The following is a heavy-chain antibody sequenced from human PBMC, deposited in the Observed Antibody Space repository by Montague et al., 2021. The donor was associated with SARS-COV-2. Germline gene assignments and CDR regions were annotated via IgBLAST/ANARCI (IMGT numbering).Heavy chain of an antibody. D-gene: IGHD3-22*01. CDR1: DFSFNNFA. Sequence: SLRLSCAASDFSFNNFAMHWVRQAPGKGLEWVAVISYDGSNKYYADSVKGRFTISRDNSKNTLYLQMNSLRAEDTAVYYCAKDDSSGYSTSWFDPWGQGTLVTVSS. CDR2: ISYDGSNK. CDR3: AKDDSSGYSTSWFDP. V-gene: IGHV3-30*18. J-gene: IGHJ5*02.